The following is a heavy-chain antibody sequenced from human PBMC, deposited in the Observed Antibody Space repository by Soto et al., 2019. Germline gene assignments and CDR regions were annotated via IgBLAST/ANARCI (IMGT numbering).Heavy chain of an antibody. J-gene: IGHJ6*03. CDR3: AKAGNIVVVFNYYYYMDV. CDR1: GFTFSSYA. V-gene: IGHV3-23*01. Sequence: GGSLRLSCAASGFTFSSYAMNWVRQAPGKGLEWVSAISGSGGSTYYADSVKGRFTISRDNSKNTLYLQMNSLRAEDTAVYYCAKAGNIVVVFNYYYYMDVWGKGTTVTVSS. D-gene: IGHD2-2*01. CDR2: ISGSGGST.